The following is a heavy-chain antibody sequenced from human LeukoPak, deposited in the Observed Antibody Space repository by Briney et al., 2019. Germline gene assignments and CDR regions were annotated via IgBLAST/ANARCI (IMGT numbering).Heavy chain of an antibody. D-gene: IGHD6-19*01. V-gene: IGHV4-59*01. CDR1: GGSISSYY. CDR3: ARVQRYSSGWPDIDY. J-gene: IGHJ4*02. CDR2: IYYSGST. Sequence: SETLFLTCTVSGGSISSYYWSWIRQPPGKGLEWIGYIYYSGSTNYNPSLKSRVTISVDTSKNQFSLKLSSVTAADTAVYYCARVQRYSSGWPDIDYWGQGTLVTVSS.